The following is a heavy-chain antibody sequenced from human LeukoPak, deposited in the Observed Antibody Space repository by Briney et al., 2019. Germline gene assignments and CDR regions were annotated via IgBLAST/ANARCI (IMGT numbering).Heavy chain of an antibody. V-gene: IGHV3-53*01. CDR1: GFTVSSNY. CDR2: IYSGGST. Sequence: GGSLRLSCAASGFTVSSNYMSWVRQAPGKGLEWVSVIYSGGSTYYADSVKGRFTISRDNSKNTLYLQMNSLRAEDTAVYYCARAYRPRYYYYHMDVWGKGTTVTVSS. J-gene: IGHJ6*03. CDR3: ARAYRPRYYYYHMDV.